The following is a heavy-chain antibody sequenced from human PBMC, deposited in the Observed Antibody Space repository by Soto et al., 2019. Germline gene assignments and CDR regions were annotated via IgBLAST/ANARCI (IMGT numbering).Heavy chain of an antibody. D-gene: IGHD5-12*01. CDR2: ISGSGGST. CDR3: ARVGIVAAIKGNFDY. Sequence: EVQLLESGGGLVQPGGSLRLSCAASGFTFSSYAMSWVRQAPGKGLEWVSAISGSGGSTYYADSVKGRFTISRDNSKTTLYLQMTSRRAEDTAVYYCARVGIVAAIKGNFDYWGQGTLVTVSS. J-gene: IGHJ4*02. V-gene: IGHV3-23*01. CDR1: GFTFSSYA.